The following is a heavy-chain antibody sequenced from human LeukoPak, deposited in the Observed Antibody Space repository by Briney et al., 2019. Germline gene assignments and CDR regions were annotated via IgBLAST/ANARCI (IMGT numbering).Heavy chain of an antibody. J-gene: IGHJ5*02. D-gene: IGHD3-3*01. CDR2: IYYSGST. Sequence: SETLSLTCTVSGGSINTDNYSWSWIRQHPGKGLEWIGYIYYSGSTYYNPSLKSRVTISVDTSKNQFSLKLSSVTAADTAVYYCARTLRFLNSGFDPWGQGTLVTVSS. V-gene: IGHV4-31*03. CDR1: GGSINTDNYS. CDR3: ARTLRFLNSGFDP.